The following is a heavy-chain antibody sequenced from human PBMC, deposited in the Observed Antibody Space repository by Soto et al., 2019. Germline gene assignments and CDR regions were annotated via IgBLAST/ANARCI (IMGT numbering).Heavy chain of an antibody. CDR2: INAGNGNT. J-gene: IGHJ4*02. Sequence: AASVKVSCKSSGYTLTSFSVHWVRQAPGQGLEWMGWINAGNGNTKLSQSFQCRVTITRDTSAKIVYMELGSLRAQNTALYYWARGGGGYRLDYLEYWGQGSLVTVSS. D-gene: IGHD3-16*02. CDR1: GYTLTSFS. CDR3: ARGGGGYRLDYLEY. V-gene: IGHV1-3*01.